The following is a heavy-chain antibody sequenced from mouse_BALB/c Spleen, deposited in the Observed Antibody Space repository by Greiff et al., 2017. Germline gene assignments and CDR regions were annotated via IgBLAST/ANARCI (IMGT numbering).Heavy chain of an antibody. J-gene: IGHJ2*01. V-gene: IGHV1-9*01. CDR2: ILPGSGST. CDR1: GYTFSSYW. CDR3: ARRGGLGRSYFDY. Sequence: VQLQQSGAELMKPGASVKISCKATGYTFSSYWIEWVKQRPGHGLEWIGEILPGSGSTNYNEKFKGKATFTADTSSNTAYMQLSSLTSEDSAVYYCARRGGLGRSYFDYWGQGTTLTVSS. D-gene: IGHD4-1*01.